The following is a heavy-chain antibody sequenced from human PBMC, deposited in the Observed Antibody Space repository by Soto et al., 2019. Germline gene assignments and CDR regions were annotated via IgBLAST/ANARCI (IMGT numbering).Heavy chain of an antibody. D-gene: IGHD1-20*01. CDR1: GASISGSYYY. V-gene: IGHV4-39*01. Sequence: PSETLSLTCAVSGASISGSYYYWAWLRQSPGKGPEWTGSVFYTGFTSYNPSLESRVSVSVDTSKSQFSLKLSAVTAADTAVYYCATSQKGYNWNYFDHWGQGALVTVS. CDR2: VFYTGFT. J-gene: IGHJ4*02. CDR3: ATSQKGYNWNYFDH.